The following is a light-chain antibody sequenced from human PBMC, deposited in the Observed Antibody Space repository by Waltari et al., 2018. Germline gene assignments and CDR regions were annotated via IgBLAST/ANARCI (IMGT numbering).Light chain of an antibody. V-gene: IGKV3-15*01. Sequence: EVVMTQSPAILSVFPGESATLSCRASQTVATNLAWYQQRPGQAPRLLIFDASTRAPSVPAKFSGSGSGTEFTLTIRSLQSEDSAIYYCQQYNRWPPITFGQGTRLEI. CDR1: QTVATN. CDR2: DAS. CDR3: QQYNRWPPIT. J-gene: IGKJ5*01.